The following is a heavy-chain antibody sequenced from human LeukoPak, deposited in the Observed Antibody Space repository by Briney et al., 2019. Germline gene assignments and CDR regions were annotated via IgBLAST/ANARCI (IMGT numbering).Heavy chain of an antibody. J-gene: IGHJ5*02. CDR3: ARQRGQPGRVSWFDP. V-gene: IGHV5-51*01. CDR2: IYPGDSDT. D-gene: IGHD5-24*01. Sequence: GESLKISCKGSGYSFTNYWIGWVRQMPGKGLEWMGIIYPGDSDTRYSPSFQGQVTISADKSISTAYLQWSSLTASDTAMYYCARQRGQPGRVSWFDPWGQGTLVTVSS. CDR1: GYSFTNYW.